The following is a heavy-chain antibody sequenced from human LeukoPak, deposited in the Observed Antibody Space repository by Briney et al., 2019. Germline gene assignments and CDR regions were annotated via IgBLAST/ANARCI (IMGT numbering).Heavy chain of an antibody. CDR1: GGSFSGYY. J-gene: IGHJ4*02. Sequence: SETLSLTCAVYGGSFSGYYWSWIRQPPGKGLEWIGEINHSGSTNYNPSLKSRVTISVDTSKNQFSLKLSPVTAADTAVYYCARGRKEAIDYWGQGTLVTVSS. CDR3: ARGRKEAIDY. V-gene: IGHV4-34*01. CDR2: INHSGST. D-gene: IGHD1-14*01.